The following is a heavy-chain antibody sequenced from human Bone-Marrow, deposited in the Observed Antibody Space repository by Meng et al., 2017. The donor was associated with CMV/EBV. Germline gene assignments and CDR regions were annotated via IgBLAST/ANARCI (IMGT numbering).Heavy chain of an antibody. V-gene: IGHV3-23*01. CDR2: ISSSGGYT. Sequence: ASGFTFSSYTMSWVRQAPGKGLEWVSGISSSGGYTYYADSVKGRFTISRDNSKNTLYLQMDSLRAEDTAVYYCAKKGKYSSSWTDYWGQGILVTVSS. CDR1: GFTFSSYT. D-gene: IGHD6-13*01. J-gene: IGHJ4*02. CDR3: AKKGKYSSSWTDY.